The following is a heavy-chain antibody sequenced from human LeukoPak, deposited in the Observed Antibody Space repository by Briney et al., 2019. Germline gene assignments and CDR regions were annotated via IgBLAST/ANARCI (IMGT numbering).Heavy chain of an antibody. J-gene: IGHJ4*02. CDR3: ARRRYFDY. Sequence: SETLSLTCTVSGGSISSHYWSWIRQPPGKGLEWIAYIFYSGSTNYNPSLKSRVTISVDTSKNQFSLKLSSVTAADTAVYYCARRRYFDYWGQGTLVTVSS. CDR1: GGSISSHY. V-gene: IGHV4-59*11. CDR2: IFYSGST.